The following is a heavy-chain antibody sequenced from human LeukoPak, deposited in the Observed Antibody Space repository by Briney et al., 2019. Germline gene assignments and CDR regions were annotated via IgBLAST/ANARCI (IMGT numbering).Heavy chain of an antibody. Sequence: ASVKVSCKASGGTFSSYAISWVRQAPGQGLEWMGRIIPILGIANYAQKFQGRVTMTRNTSISTAYMELSSLRSEDTAVYYCARGGIAAAELRTPWGQGTLVTVSS. CDR1: GGTFSSYA. CDR2: IIPILGIA. J-gene: IGHJ5*02. CDR3: ARGGIAAAELRTP. V-gene: IGHV1-69*04. D-gene: IGHD6-13*01.